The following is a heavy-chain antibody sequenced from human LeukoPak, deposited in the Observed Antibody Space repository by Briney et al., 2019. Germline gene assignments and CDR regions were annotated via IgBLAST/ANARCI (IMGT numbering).Heavy chain of an antibody. CDR2: FSAYNGNT. D-gene: IGHD4-11*01. CDR3: ARAQPATVTTPIDY. V-gene: IGHV1-18*01. Sequence: GASVKVSCKASGYTFTSYGISWVRQAPGQGLEWMGWFSAYNGNTNYAQKLQGRVTMTTDTSTSTAYMELRSLRSDDTAVYYCARAQPATVTTPIDYWGQGTLVTVSS. J-gene: IGHJ4*02. CDR1: GYTFTSYG.